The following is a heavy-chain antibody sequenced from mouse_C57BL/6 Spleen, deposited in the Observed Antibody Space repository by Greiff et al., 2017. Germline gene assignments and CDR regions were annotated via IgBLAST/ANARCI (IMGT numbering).Heavy chain of an antibody. D-gene: IGHD2-5*01. CDR2: ISSGGSYT. CDR3: ARLDSNYSY. Sequence: EVKLMESGGDLVKPGGSLNLSCAASGFTFSSYGMSWVRQTPDKRLEWVATISSGGSYTYYPDSVKGRFTISRDNAKNTLYLQMSSLKSEDTAMYYCARLDSNYSYWGQGTTLTVSS. CDR1: GFTFSSYG. V-gene: IGHV5-6*01. J-gene: IGHJ2*01.